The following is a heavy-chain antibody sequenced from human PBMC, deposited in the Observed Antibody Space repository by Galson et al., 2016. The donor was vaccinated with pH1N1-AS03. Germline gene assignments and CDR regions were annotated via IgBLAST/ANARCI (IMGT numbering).Heavy chain of an antibody. V-gene: IGHV3-64*01. CDR1: GFTFSSCA. J-gene: IGHJ4*02. CDR2: ISGNGFST. Sequence: SLRLSCAVGGFTFSSCAMFWLRQAPGKGLEYVSAISGNGFSTYYANSVKDRFTVSRDNSKNTLYLQMGSLRVEDMAVYYCARGPVSYANYWFPPPDYWGQGTLVTVSS. D-gene: IGHD4/OR15-4a*01. CDR3: ARGPVSYANYWFPPPDY.